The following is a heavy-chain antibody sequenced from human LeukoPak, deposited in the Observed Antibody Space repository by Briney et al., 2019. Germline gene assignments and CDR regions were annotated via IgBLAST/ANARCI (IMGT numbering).Heavy chain of an antibody. D-gene: IGHD4-17*01. CDR3: ARGYGDYPSDY. J-gene: IGHJ4*02. Sequence: GGSLRLSCAASGFTFSSYGMHWVRQAPGKGLEWVAVIWYDGSNKYYADSVKGRFTISRDNSENTLYLQMNSLRAEDTAVYYCARGYGDYPSDYWGQGTLVTVSS. V-gene: IGHV3-33*01. CDR2: IWYDGSNK. CDR1: GFTFSSYG.